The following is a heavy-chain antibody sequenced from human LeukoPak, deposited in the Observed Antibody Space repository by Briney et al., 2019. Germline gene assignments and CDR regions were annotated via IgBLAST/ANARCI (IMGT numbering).Heavy chain of an antibody. CDR1: GFTFTGYS. Sequence: GGSLRLSCAASGFTFTGYSMSWVRQAPGKGLEWASGTSDRGGYTYYADSVKGRFTISRDNSKNTLYLQMNSLRAEDTALYFCAKKAQYNGNYPLDYWGQGTLVTVSS. V-gene: IGHV3-23*01. CDR3: AKKAQYNGNYPLDY. D-gene: IGHD1-26*01. J-gene: IGHJ4*02. CDR2: TSDRGGYT.